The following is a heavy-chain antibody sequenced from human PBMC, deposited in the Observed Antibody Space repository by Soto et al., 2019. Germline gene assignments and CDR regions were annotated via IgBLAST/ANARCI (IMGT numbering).Heavy chain of an antibody. CDR2: IIPILGIA. D-gene: IGHD2-21*02. CDR3: ALNCGGDCYYSY. J-gene: IGHJ4*02. CDR1: GSTFSNFT. Sequence: SSVTDSCRASGSTFSNFTISWVRQAPGQGLEWMGRIIPILGIANYAQKFQGRVTITADKSTSTAYMELSSLRSEDTAVYYCALNCGGDCYYSYWGQGTLVTVSS. V-gene: IGHV1-69*02.